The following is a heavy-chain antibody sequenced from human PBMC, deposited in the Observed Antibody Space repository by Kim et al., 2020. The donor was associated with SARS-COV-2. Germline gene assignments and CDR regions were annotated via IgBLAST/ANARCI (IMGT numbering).Heavy chain of an antibody. Sequence: GGSLRLSCAASGFTFSNAWMSWVRQAPGKGLEWVGRIKSKTDGGTTDYAAPVKGRFTISRDDSKNTLYLQMNSLKTEDTAVYYCTTDLLDIYYGSGSSVPGWGQGTLVTVSS. CDR2: IKSKTDGGTT. J-gene: IGHJ4*02. V-gene: IGHV3-15*01. D-gene: IGHD3-10*01. CDR3: TTDLLDIYYGSGSSVPG. CDR1: GFTFSNAW.